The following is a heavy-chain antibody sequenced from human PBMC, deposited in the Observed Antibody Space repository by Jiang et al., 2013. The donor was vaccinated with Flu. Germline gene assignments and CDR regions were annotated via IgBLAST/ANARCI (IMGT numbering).Heavy chain of an antibody. CDR2: IYYSGST. D-gene: IGHD3-10*01. V-gene: IGHV4-39*07. J-gene: IGHJ4*02. Sequence: GSGLVKPSETLSLTCTVSGGSISSSSYYWGWIRQPPGKGLEWIGSIYYSGSTYYNPSLKSRVTISVDTSKNQFSLKLSSVTAADTAVYYCASPYGSGSYYNGGVDYWGQGTLVTVSS. CDR1: GGSISSSSYY. CDR3: ASPYGSGSYYNGGVDY.